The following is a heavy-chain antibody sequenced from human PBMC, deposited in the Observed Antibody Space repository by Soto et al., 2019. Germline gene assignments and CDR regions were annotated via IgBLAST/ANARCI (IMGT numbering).Heavy chain of an antibody. V-gene: IGHV4-34*01. CDR2: INHSGST. J-gene: IGHJ4*02. CDR3: SRGGDFWSGYTFDY. D-gene: IGHD3-3*01. Sequence: QVQLQQWGAGLLKPSETLSLTCAVYGGSFSGYYWSWIRQPPGKGLEWIGEINHSGSTNYNPSLKSRVTISVDTSKNQFPLKLSSVTAADTAVYYCSRGGDFWSGYTFDYWGQGTLVTVSS. CDR1: GGSFSGYY.